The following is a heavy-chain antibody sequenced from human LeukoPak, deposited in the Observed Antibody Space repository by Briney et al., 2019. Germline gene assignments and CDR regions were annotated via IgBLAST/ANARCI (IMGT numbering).Heavy chain of an antibody. J-gene: IGHJ4*02. CDR2: MYYSGTT. CDR1: GGSISSSTSY. CDR3: ARDSSFYN. D-gene: IGHD3-10*01. Sequence: SETLSLTCTVSGGSISSSTSYWGWLRQPPGKGLEWIGSMYYSGTTYYNPSLKSRVTISVDTSKNHFSLKLGSVTAADTAVYYCARDSSFYNWGQGTLVTVSS. V-gene: IGHV4-39*02.